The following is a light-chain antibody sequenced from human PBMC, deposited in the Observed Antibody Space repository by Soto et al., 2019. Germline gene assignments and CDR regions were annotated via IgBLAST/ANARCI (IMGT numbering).Light chain of an antibody. J-gene: IGLJ1*01. CDR2: GNS. CDR3: QSYDSSLSDSRVYV. V-gene: IGLV1-40*01. Sequence: QSVLTQPPSVSGAPGQRVTISCTGSTSNIGAGYDVHWYQQLPGTAPNLLIYGNSNRPSGVPDRFSGSKSGTSASLAITGLQAEDETDYYCQSYDSSLSDSRVYVFGTGTKVTVL. CDR1: TSNIGAGYD.